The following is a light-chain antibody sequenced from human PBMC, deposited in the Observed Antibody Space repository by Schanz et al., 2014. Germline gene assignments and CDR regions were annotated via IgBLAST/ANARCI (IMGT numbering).Light chain of an antibody. CDR2: EDT. Sequence: QSALTQPASVSGSPGQSITISCTGTSSDIGSYNLVSWYQQHPDKAPKLMIYEDTKRPSGVSNRFSGSKSGNTASLTISGLHSEDEADYYCCSYADTNTWVFGGGTKLTVL. CDR1: SSDIGSYNL. J-gene: IGLJ3*02. V-gene: IGLV2-23*01. CDR3: CSYADTNTWV.